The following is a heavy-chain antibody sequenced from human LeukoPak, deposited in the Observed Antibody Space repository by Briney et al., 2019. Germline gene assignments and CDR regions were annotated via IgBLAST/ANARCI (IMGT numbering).Heavy chain of an antibody. CDR1: GFTFSNYW. Sequence: GGSLRLSCAASGFTFSNYWMTWVRQAPGKGLEWEAYIKEDESEKYYVDAVKGRFTISRDNAKNSLFLQMNSLRAEDTAVYYCARGVYAFDIWGQGTMVTVSS. J-gene: IGHJ3*02. V-gene: IGHV3-7*01. D-gene: IGHD2-8*01. CDR2: IKEDESEK. CDR3: ARGVYAFDI.